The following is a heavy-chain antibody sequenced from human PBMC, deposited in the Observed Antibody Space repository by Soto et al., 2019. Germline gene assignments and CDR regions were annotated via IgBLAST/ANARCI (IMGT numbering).Heavy chain of an antibody. Sequence: GGSLRLSCAASGFIFSDYYMDWVRQAPGKGLEWVGRIRKKANSYSTEYAASVKGRFTISRDDAKNTLYLQMNGLRLDDTAVYYCVTAVRTRLDNWGPGTLVTVSS. CDR2: IRKKANSYST. D-gene: IGHD3-10*01. CDR3: VTAVRTRLDN. J-gene: IGHJ4*02. CDR1: GFIFSDYY. V-gene: IGHV3-72*01.